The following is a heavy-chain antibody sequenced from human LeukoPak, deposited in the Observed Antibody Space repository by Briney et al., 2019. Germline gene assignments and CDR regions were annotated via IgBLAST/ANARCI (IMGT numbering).Heavy chain of an antibody. CDR2: INHSGST. Sequence: NPSETLSLTCAVYGGSFSGYYWSWIRQPPGKGLEWIGEINHSGSTNYNPSLKSRVTISVDTSKNQFSLKLSSVTAADTAVYYCARDPQFVAARFNWFDSWGQGTLVTVSS. CDR1: GGSFSGYY. CDR3: ARDPQFVAARFNWFDS. J-gene: IGHJ5*01. V-gene: IGHV4-34*01. D-gene: IGHD5-18*01.